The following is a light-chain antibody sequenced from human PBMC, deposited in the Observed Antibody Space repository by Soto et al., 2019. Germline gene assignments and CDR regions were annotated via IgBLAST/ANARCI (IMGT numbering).Light chain of an antibody. CDR2: GAS. Sequence: EIVMTQSPATLSVSPGERATLSCRASQSVSSNLAWYQQKPGQAPRLPIYGASTRATGIPARFSGSGSGTEFPLTISSLQYEDFAVYYCQQYNNWSPWTFGQGTKVDIK. J-gene: IGKJ1*01. CDR3: QQYNNWSPWT. CDR1: QSVSSN. V-gene: IGKV3-15*01.